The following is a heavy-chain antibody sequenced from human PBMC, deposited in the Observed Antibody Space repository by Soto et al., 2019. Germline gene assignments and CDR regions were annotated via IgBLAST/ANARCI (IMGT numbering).Heavy chain of an antibody. V-gene: IGHV3-7*03. J-gene: IGHJ3*02. CDR1: GFTFSRHW. CDR3: ARDGLPFALDI. D-gene: IGHD3-16*01. CDR2: INQEGSDK. Sequence: EVQVVQSGGGLVQPGGSLRLSCAASGFTFSRHWMSWVRQVPGKGLEWVAKINQEGSDKNYVDSVKGRFTISRDNAKNSLYLQMNNLRAEDTAVYYCARDGLPFALDIWGQGTMVTVFS.